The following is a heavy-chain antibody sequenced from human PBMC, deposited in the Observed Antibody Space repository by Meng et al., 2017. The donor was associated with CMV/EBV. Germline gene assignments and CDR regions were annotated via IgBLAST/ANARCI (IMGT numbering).Heavy chain of an antibody. J-gene: IGHJ4*02. CDR2: TSYDESTK. V-gene: IGHV3-30-3*01. CDR1: GYTFTSYY. CDR3: ARPHVDYRHTPSSDQRLFDC. D-gene: IGHD4-11*01. Sequence: SCKASGYTFTSYYMHWVRQAPGKGLEWVAVTSYDESTKYYIDSVKGRFTISRDDSKNTLYLQMNSLRLEDTAVYYCARPHVDYRHTPSSDQRLFDCWGQGTLVTVSS.